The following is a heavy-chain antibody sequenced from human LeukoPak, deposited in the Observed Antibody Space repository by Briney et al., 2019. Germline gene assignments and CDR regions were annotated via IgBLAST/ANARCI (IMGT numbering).Heavy chain of an antibody. CDR2: IIADGSYT. D-gene: IGHD6-13*01. V-gene: IGHV3-74*01. CDR3: TRQLVNEDFDY. J-gene: IGHJ4*02. Sequence: PGGSLRLSCAASGFTFSSYWMHWVCQAPGKGPVWVSRIIADGSYTNYADPVKGRFTIARDNAKNTVYLHMNSLSAEDTAVYYCTRQLVNEDFDYWGQGILVSVSS. CDR1: GFTFSSYW.